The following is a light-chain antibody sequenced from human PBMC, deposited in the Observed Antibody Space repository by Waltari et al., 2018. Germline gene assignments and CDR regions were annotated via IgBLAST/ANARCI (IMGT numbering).Light chain of an antibody. J-gene: IGKJ3*01. CDR3: QESYSTPFFT. Sequence: DIQMTQSPSSLSASVGDRVTITCRASQSSSNYLNWYQYKPVKAPKLLIYAASSLQSGVPSRFRGSGSGTHFSRSISSLQPEDFATYFCQESYSTPFFTFGPGTKVDMK. CDR1: QSSSNY. V-gene: IGKV1-39*01. CDR2: AAS.